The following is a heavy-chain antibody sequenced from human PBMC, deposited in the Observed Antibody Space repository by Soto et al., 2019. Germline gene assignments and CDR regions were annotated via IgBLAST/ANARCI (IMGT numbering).Heavy chain of an antibody. V-gene: IGHV3-30*18. J-gene: IGHJ4*02. Sequence: WVAVMSWDGSDEFYEETVKGRFTVSRDNSRNTLYLQMNSLRPEDTAVYYCAKEGCSGGICYGFDYWGQGTLVTVSS. CDR2: MSWDGSDE. CDR3: AKEGCSGGICYGFDY. D-gene: IGHD2-15*01.